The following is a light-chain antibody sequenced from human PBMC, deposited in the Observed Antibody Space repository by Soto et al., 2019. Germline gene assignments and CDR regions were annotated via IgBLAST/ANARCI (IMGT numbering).Light chain of an antibody. Sequence: EIVLTQSPATLSSFPGDRVTLSCRASQYINTRLAWYQHRPGQSPRLLIYQTSLRAAGIPARFSASGSGTDFTLTISRLEPEDFAVYFCQVYRSSSKTFGQGTKVDIK. CDR1: QYINTR. CDR2: QTS. J-gene: IGKJ1*01. V-gene: IGKV3-20*01. CDR3: QVYRSSSKT.